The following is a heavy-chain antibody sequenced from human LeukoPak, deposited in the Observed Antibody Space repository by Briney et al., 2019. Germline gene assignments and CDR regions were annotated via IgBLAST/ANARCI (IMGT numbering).Heavy chain of an antibody. CDR3: ARGLLTGYYPDY. CDR2: INHSGST. CDR1: GGSFSGYY. J-gene: IGHJ4*02. D-gene: IGHD3-9*01. V-gene: IGHV4-34*01. Sequence: SETLSLTCAVYGGSFSGYYWSWIRQPPGKGLEWIGEINHSGSTNYNPSLKSRVTISVDTSKNQFSLKLSSVTAADTAVYYCARGLLTGYYPDYWGQGTLVTVSS.